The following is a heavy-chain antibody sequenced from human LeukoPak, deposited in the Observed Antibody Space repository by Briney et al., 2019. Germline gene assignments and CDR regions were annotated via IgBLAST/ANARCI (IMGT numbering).Heavy chain of an antibody. CDR2: IYYSGST. D-gene: IGHD3-22*01. CDR3: ARDLDPHYYDSSGNLHAFDI. CDR1: GGSISSSSYY. J-gene: IGHJ3*02. Sequence: SETLSLACTVSGGSISSSSYYWGWIRQPPGKGLEWIGSIYYSGSTYYNPSLKSRVTISVDKSKNQFSLKLSSVTAADTAVYYCARDLDPHYYDSSGNLHAFDIWGQGTMVTVSS. V-gene: IGHV4-39*07.